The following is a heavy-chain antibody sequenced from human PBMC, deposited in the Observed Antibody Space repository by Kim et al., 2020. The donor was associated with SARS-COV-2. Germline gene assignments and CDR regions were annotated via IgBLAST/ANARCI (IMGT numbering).Heavy chain of an antibody. CDR2: ISSSGSTI. D-gene: IGHD3-10*01. Sequence: GSLRLSCAASGFTFSDYYMSWIRQDPGKGLEWVSYISSSGSTIYYADSVKGRFTISRDNAKNSLYLQMNSLRAEDTAVYYCAGRTPAYDGSGSYLYPGPRNWFDPWGQGTLVTVSS. J-gene: IGHJ5*02. V-gene: IGHV3-11*01. CDR3: AGRTPAYDGSGSYLYPGPRNWFDP. CDR1: GFTFSDYY.